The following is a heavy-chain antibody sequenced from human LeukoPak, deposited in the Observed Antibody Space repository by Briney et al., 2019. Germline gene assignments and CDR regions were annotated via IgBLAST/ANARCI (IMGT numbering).Heavy chain of an antibody. V-gene: IGHV1-18*01. D-gene: IGHD3-3*01. Sequence: ASVTVSCKASVYNFTSYGISWVRQAPGQGLEWMGCISAYNGNTNYAQKLQGRVTMTTDTSTSTAYMELRSLRSDDTAVYYCARLGVWGGFSDYYYYYGMDVWGQGTTVTVSS. CDR1: VYNFTSYG. CDR2: ISAYNGNT. J-gene: IGHJ6*02. CDR3: ARLGVWGGFSDYYYYYGMDV.